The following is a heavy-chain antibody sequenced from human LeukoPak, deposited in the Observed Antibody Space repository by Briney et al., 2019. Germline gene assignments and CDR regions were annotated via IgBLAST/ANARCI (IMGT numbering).Heavy chain of an antibody. CDR2: IIPIFGTA. CDR1: GDTFSSYA. Sequence: GASVNVSCKASGDTFSSYAISWVRQAPGQGLEWMGGIIPIFGTANYAKKFQGRVTITADESTSTAYMELSSLRSEDTAVYYCARGRMAGTYVFDYWGQGTLVTVSS. CDR3: ARGRMAGTYVFDY. J-gene: IGHJ4*02. V-gene: IGHV1-69*13. D-gene: IGHD6-19*01.